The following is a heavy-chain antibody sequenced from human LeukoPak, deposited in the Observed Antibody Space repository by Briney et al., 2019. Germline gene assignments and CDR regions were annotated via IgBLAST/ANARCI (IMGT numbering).Heavy chain of an antibody. CDR1: GGTFTNYI. J-gene: IGHJ4*02. V-gene: IGHV1-69*04. Sequence: SVKVSCKTSGGTFTNYIISWVRQAPGQGLEWVGTIILILDIANYAQKFQGRVAITADTSTSTAYMELSDLGSEDTAVYFCAREPEGLTTESHWGQGTLVTVSS. D-gene: IGHD1-14*01. CDR2: IILILDIA. CDR3: AREPEGLTTESH.